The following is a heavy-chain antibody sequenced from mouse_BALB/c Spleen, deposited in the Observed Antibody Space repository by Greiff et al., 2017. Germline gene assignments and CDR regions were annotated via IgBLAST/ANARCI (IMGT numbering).Heavy chain of an antibody. CDR3: ARRPQTLYYFDY. J-gene: IGHJ2*01. V-gene: IGHV1-69*01. CDR1: GYTFTDYW. CDR2: IDTSDSYT. Sequence: VQLQQPGAELVMPGASVKMSCKASGYTFTDYWMHWVKQRPGQGPEWIGAIDTSDSYTSYNQKFKGKATLTVDESSSTAYMQLSSLTSEDSAVYYCARRPQTLYYFDYWGQGTTLTVSS.